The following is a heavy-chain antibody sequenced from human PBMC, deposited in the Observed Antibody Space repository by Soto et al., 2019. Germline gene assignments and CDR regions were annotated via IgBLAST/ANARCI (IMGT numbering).Heavy chain of an antibody. D-gene: IGHD3-3*01. CDR3: ARASKSITIFGVVPNYGMDV. J-gene: IGHJ6*02. Sequence: SVKVSCKASGGTFSSYAISWVRQAPGQGLEWMGGIIPIFGTANYAQKFQGRVTITTDESTSTAYMELSSLRSEDTAVYYCARASKSITIFGVVPNYGMDVWGQGTTVTVSS. V-gene: IGHV1-69*05. CDR1: GGTFSSYA. CDR2: IIPIFGTA.